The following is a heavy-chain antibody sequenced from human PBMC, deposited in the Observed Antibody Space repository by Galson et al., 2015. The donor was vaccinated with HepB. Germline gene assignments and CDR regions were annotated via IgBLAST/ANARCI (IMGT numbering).Heavy chain of an antibody. J-gene: IGHJ2*01. CDR2: ISSTSTYI. CDR1: GFSFRTYR. CDR3: AKSVLEGGHWYFDI. V-gene: IGHV3-21*01. Sequence: SLGLSGAASGFSFRTYRMTWARQAPGKGLDWVSCISSTSTYIAYTDSVKGRFTISRDNAKRSVYLQMNDLRAEDTAVYFCAKSVLEGGHWYFDIWGRGTLVTVSS. D-gene: IGHD5/OR15-5a*01.